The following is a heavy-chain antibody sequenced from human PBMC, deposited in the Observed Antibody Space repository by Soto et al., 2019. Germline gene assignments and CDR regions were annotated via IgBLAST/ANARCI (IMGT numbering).Heavy chain of an antibody. CDR1: GGTFSSYV. J-gene: IGHJ5*02. CDR2: IIPIFGTA. D-gene: IGHD1-26*01. CDR3: ARDLGELRFDP. V-gene: IGHV1-69*06. Sequence: SVKVSCKASGGTFSSYVISWVRQAPGQGLEWMGGIIPIFGTANYAQKFQGRVTIIADKSTSTAYMELSSLRSEDTAAYYCARDLGELRFDPWGQGTLVTVSS.